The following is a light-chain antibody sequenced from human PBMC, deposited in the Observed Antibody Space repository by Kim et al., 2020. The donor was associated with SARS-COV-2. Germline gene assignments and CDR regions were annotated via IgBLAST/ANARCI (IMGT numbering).Light chain of an antibody. J-gene: IGLJ2*01. CDR3: QTWGTVV. Sequence: LGASVKLTCTLCSGHSSYAIAWHQQQPEKGPRYLMKLNSDGSHSKGAGIPDRFSGSSSGAERYLTISSLQSEDEADYYCQTWGTVVFGVGTQLTVL. V-gene: IGLV4-69*01. CDR1: SGHSSYA. CDR2: LNSDGSH.